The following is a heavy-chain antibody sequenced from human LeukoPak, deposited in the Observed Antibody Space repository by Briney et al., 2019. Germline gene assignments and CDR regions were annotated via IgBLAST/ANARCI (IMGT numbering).Heavy chain of an antibody. CDR1: GDSVSNGNYY. V-gene: IGHV4-61*01. J-gene: IGHJ4*02. CDR2: IYYSGST. CDR3: ARSQNYYGSGDY. Sequence: SETLSLTCTVSGDSVSNGNYYWSWLRQPPGRALEWIGYIYYSGSTYYNPSLEGRVTISVDTSKNQFSVKLRSVTAADTAVYYCARSQNYYGSGDYWSQGTLVTVSS. D-gene: IGHD3-10*01.